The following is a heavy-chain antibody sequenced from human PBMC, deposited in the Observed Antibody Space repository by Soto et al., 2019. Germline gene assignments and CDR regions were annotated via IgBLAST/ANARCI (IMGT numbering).Heavy chain of an antibody. CDR1: GYTFTSYG. D-gene: IGHD1-26*01. CDR3: ARERGGYKHFDY. V-gene: IGHV1-18*01. CDR2: INTNNGNI. J-gene: IGHJ4*02. Sequence: QVQLVQSGAEVKKPGASLRVSCKVSGYTFTSYGISWVRQAPGQGLEWMGWINTNNGNINYAQKLQGRATMTADTSMSTASMELRSVRSDDTALYYCARERGGYKHFDYWGQGTLVTVSS.